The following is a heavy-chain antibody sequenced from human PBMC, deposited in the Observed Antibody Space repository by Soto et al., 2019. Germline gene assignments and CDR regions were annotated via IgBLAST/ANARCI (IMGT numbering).Heavy chain of an antibody. V-gene: IGHV4-30-4*01. D-gene: IGHD2-15*01. CDR2: IYYSGST. CDR3: ARVADCSGGRCYFSVDY. CDR1: GGSISSGDYY. J-gene: IGHJ4*02. Sequence: QVQLQESGPGLVKPSQTLSLTCTVSGGSISSGDYYWSWIRQPPGKGLEWIGYIYYSGSTYYNPSLTCLVTISVDASTNQFSLKLSSVTAADTAVYYCARVADCSGGRCYFSVDYWGQGPLVTVSS.